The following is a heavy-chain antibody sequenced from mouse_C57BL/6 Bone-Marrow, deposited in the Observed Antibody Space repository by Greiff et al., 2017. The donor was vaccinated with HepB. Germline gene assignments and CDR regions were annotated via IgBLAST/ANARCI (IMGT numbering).Heavy chain of an antibody. CDR1: GYSITSGYY. Sequence: EVQLVESGPGLVKPSQSLSLTCSVTGYSITSGYYWNWIRQFPGNKLEWMGYISYDGSNNYNPSLKNRISITRDTSKNQFFLKLNSVTTEDTATYYCARGGDLLYTNYWDYWGQGTTLTVSS. J-gene: IGHJ2*01. CDR2: ISYDGSN. CDR3: ARGGDLLYTNYWDY. D-gene: IGHD2-1*01. V-gene: IGHV3-6*01.